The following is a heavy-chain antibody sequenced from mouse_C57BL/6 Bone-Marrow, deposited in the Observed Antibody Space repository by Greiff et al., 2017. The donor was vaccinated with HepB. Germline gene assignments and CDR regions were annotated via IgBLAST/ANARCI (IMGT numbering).Heavy chain of an antibody. CDR1: GYTFTSYG. J-gene: IGHJ2*01. CDR2: IYIGNGYT. V-gene: IGHV1-58*01. Sequence: VHVKQSGAELVRPGSSVKMSCKTSGYTFTSYGINWVKQRPGQGLEWIGYIYIGNGYTEYNEKFKGKATLTSDTSSSTAYMQLSSLTSEDSAIYFCARHTTVVAPYFDYWGQGTTLTVSS. D-gene: IGHD1-1*01. CDR3: ARHTTVVAPYFDY.